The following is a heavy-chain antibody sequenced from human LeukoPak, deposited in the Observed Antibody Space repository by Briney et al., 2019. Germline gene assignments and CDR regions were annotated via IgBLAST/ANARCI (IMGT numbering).Heavy chain of an antibody. J-gene: IGHJ4*02. CDR1: GFTFSSYS. CDR2: ISSSSSYI. Sequence: GGSLRLSCAASGFTFSSYSMNWVRQAPGKGLEWVSSISSSSSYIYYADSVKGRFTISRDNSKNTLYLQMNSLRAEDTAVYYCAKDQGIAVAGDDYWGQGTLVTVSS. V-gene: IGHV3-21*04. CDR3: AKDQGIAVAGDDY. D-gene: IGHD6-19*01.